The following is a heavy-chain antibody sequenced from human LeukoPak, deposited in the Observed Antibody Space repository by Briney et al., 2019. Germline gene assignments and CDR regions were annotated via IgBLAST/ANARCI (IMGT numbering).Heavy chain of an antibody. CDR2: ISGSGGRT. V-gene: IGHV3-23*01. Sequence: GGSLRLSCAASGFTFSNYAMSWVRQAPGKGLEWVSAISGSGGRTYYADSVKGRFTISRDSSKNTLYLQMNSLRAEDTAVYYCEKAEGGSSGWRFDYWGQGTLVTVSS. CDR3: EKAEGGSSGWRFDY. CDR1: GFTFSNYA. D-gene: IGHD6-19*01. J-gene: IGHJ4*02.